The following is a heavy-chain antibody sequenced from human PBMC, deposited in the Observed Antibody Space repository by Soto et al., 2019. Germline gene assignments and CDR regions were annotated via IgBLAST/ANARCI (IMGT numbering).Heavy chain of an antibody. CDR2: IYYSGST. V-gene: IGHV4-59*12. Sequence: SETLSLTCTVSGGSISSYYWSWIRQPPGKGLEWIGYIYYSGSTNYNPSLKSRVTISVDTSKNQFSLKASDTAMYYCAQGYSSAGTMNWFDPWGQGTLVTVSS. D-gene: IGHD6-13*01. J-gene: IGHJ5*02. CDR1: GGSISSYY. CDR3: AQGYSSAGTMNWFDP.